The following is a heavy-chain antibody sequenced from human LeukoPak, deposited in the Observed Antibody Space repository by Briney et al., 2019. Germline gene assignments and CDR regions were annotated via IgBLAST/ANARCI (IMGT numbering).Heavy chain of an antibody. CDR3: ARDSGYSSSWYATDY. J-gene: IGHJ4*02. CDR2: ISAYNGNT. CDR1: GYTFTSYG. D-gene: IGHD6-13*01. V-gene: IGHV1-18*01. Sequence: ASVKVSCKASGYTFTSYGISWVRPAPGQGLEWMGWISAYNGNTNYAQKLQGRVTMTTDTSTSTAYMELRSLRSDDTAVYYCARDSGYSSSWYATDYWGQGTLVTVSS.